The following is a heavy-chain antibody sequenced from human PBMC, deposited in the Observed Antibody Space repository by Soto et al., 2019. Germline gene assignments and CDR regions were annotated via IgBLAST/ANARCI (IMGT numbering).Heavy chain of an antibody. V-gene: IGHV1-18*04. CDR1: GYTFTSYG. Sequence: ASVKVSCKASGYTFTSYGISWLRQAPGQGLEWMGWISGDNANRNYAQNLQGRVTMSTDTSTNTVHMELRSLRSDDTAVYYCARSHNYFDFWGQGTLVTVSS. CDR2: ISGDNANR. CDR3: ARSHNYFDF. J-gene: IGHJ4*02.